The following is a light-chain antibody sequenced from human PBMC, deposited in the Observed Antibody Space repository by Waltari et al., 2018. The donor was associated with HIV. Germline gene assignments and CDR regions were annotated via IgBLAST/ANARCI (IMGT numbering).Light chain of an antibody. V-gene: IGLV1-44*01. CDR3: AAWDDSLNGL. Sequence: QSVLTQPPSASGTPGQRVTISCSGSSSNIGSNTVHWFQHLPGTAPKLLIYSNNPRPSGVPARFSGSKSGTSASLAISGLQSEDEADYYCAAWDDSLNGLFGGGTKLTV. CDR1: SSNIGSNT. J-gene: IGLJ3*02. CDR2: SNN.